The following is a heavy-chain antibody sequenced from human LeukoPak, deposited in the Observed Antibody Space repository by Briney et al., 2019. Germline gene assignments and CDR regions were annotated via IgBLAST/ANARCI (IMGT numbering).Heavy chain of an antibody. CDR1: GFTFSTYA. J-gene: IGHJ4*02. D-gene: IGHD1-1*01. Sequence: GGSLRLSCAASGFTFSTYAMSWVRQAPGKGLEWVAVIWYDGSNKYYADSVKGRFTISRDNSKNTLYLQMNSLRAEDTAVYYCAKEGTRRDPGYYFDYWGQGTLVTVSS. V-gene: IGHV3-33*06. CDR3: AKEGTRRDPGYYFDY. CDR2: IWYDGSNK.